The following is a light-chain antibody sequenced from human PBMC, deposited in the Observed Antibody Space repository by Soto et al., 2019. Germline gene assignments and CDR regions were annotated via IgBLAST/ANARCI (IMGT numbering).Light chain of an antibody. Sequence: AIRMTQSPSSLSASTGGRVTITCLASQGISSYLDWYQQKPGKAPKLLIYAASTLQRGVPSRFRGSGSGTDFTLTISCLQSEDFATYYCQQYYSYPQTFGQGTKVEI. V-gene: IGKV1-8*01. CDR1: QGISSY. J-gene: IGKJ1*01. CDR3: QQYYSYPQT. CDR2: AAS.